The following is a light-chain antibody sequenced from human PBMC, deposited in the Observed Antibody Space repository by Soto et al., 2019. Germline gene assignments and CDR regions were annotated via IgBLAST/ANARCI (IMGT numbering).Light chain of an antibody. CDR2: GAS. Sequence: LSPGERATLSCRASQSVSSSYLAWYQQKPGQAPRLLIYGASSRATXIPDRFSGSGSGTAFTLTIRRLEPEDFPVYYCQQYDSSRTFGEGTKVEIK. J-gene: IGKJ1*01. CDR3: QQYDSSRT. CDR1: QSVSSSY. V-gene: IGKV3-20*01.